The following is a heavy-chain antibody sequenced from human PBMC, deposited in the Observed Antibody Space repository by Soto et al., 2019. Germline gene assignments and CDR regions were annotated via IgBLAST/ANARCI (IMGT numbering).Heavy chain of an antibody. CDR3: ARERYYDSSGYNY. CDR2: ISAYNGNT. Sequence: ASVKVSFKASGYTFTSYGISWLRQAPRQGLEWMGWISAYNGNTNYAQKLQGRVTMTTDTSTGTAYMELRSLRSDDTAVYYCARERYYDSSGYNYWGRGTLVTVSS. CDR1: GYTFTSYG. V-gene: IGHV1-18*04. J-gene: IGHJ4*02. D-gene: IGHD3-22*01.